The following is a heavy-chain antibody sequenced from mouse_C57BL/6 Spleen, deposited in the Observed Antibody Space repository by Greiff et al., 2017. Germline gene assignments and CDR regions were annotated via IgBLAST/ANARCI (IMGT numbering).Heavy chain of an antibody. Sequence: EVQGVESGEGLVKPGGSLKLSCAASGFTFSSYAMSWVRQTPEKRLEWVAYISSGGDYIYYADTVKGRFTISRDNARNTLYLQMRSLKSEDTAMYYCTREDYGSSYEISYWGQGTLVTVSA. V-gene: IGHV5-9-1*02. CDR3: TREDYGSSYEISY. CDR2: ISSGGDYI. D-gene: IGHD1-1*01. CDR1: GFTFSSYA. J-gene: IGHJ3*01.